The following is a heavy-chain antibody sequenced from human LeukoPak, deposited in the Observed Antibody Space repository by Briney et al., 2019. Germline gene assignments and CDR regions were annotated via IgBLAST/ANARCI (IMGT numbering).Heavy chain of an antibody. D-gene: IGHD1-26*01. CDR1: GFTFSSSN. CDR2: ISSSSSTI. J-gene: IGHJ4*02. CDR3: ARPLVGATFLFDY. Sequence: GGSLRLSCAASGFTFSSSNMNWVRQAPGKGLEWASYISSSSSTIYYADSVKGRFTISRDNAKDSLYLQMNGLRAEDTAVYYCARPLVGATFLFDYWGQGILVTVSS. V-gene: IGHV3-48*04.